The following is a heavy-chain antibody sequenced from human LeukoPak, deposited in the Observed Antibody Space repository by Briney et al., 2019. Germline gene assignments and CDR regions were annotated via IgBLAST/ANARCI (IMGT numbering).Heavy chain of an antibody. CDR3: AKGGVGSSYYYFDY. V-gene: IGHV3-53*05. J-gene: IGHJ4*02. D-gene: IGHD6-13*01. CDR2: IYSGGST. Sequence: PGGSLRLSCAASGFTVSSNYMSWVRQAPGKGLEWVSVIYSGGSTYYADSVKGRFTISRDNSKNTLYLQMNSLRAEDTAVYYCAKGGVGSSYYYFDYWGQGTLVTVSS. CDR1: GFTVSSNY.